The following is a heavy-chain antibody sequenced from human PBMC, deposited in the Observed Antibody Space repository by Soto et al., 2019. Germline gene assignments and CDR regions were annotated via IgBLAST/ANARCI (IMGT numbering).Heavy chain of an antibody. V-gene: IGHV3-30*18. CDR2: ISYDGSNK. CDR1: GFTFSSYG. J-gene: IGHJ6*02. Sequence: QVQLVESGGGVVQPGRSLRLSCAASGFTFSSYGMHWVRQAPGKGLEWVAVISYDGSNKYYADSVKGRFTISRDNSKNTLYLQMNSLRAEDTAVYYCGKDKESGGGGLGYGMDVWGQGTTVTVSS. D-gene: IGHD5-12*01. CDR3: GKDKESGGGGLGYGMDV.